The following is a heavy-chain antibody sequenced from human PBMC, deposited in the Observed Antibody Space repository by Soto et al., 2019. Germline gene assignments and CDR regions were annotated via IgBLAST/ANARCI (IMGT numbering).Heavy chain of an antibody. CDR1: GFTFSSYA. V-gene: IGHV3-30-3*01. J-gene: IGHJ4*02. CDR2: ISYDGSNK. D-gene: IGHD6-13*01. Sequence: QVQLVESGGGVVQPGRSLRLSCAASGFTFSSYAMHWVRQAPVKGLEWVAVISYDGSNKYYADSVKGRFTISRDNSKNTLYLLMNSLRAEDTAVYYCARDFSQLVRADLLSFDYWGQGTLVTVSS. CDR3: ARDFSQLVRADLLSFDY.